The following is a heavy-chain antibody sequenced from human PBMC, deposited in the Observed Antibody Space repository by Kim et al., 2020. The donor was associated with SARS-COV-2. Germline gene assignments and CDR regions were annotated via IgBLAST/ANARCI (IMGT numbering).Heavy chain of an antibody. J-gene: IGHJ4*02. CDR3: ARHILLGGSYRKGLSYFDY. D-gene: IGHD1-26*01. V-gene: IGHV4-39*01. CDR1: GGSISSSSYY. CDR2: IYYSGST. Sequence: SETLSLTCTVSGGSISSSSYYWGWIRQPPGKGLEWIGSIYYSGSTYYNPSLKSRVTISVDTSKNQFSLKLSSVTAADTAVYYCARHILLGGSYRKGLSYFDYWGQGTLVTVSS.